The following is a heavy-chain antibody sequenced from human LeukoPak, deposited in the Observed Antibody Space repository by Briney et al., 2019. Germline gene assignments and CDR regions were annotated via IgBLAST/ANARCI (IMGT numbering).Heavy chain of an antibody. CDR1: GYTFTSYG. CDR3: ATALRQWLTYNWFDP. V-gene: IGHV1-18*01. D-gene: IGHD6-19*01. CDR2: ISAYNGNT. Sequence: ASVKVSCKASGYTFTSYGISWVRQAPGQGLEWMGWISAYNGNTIYAQKFQGRVTMTEDTSTDTAYMELSSLRSEDTAVYYCATALRQWLTYNWFDPWGQGTLVTVSS. J-gene: IGHJ5*02.